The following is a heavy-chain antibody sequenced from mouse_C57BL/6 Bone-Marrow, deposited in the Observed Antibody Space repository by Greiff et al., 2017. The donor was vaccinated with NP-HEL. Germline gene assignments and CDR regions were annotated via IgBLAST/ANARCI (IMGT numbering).Heavy chain of an antibody. D-gene: IGHD2-3*01. CDR3: ARLDGYYNSWFAY. Sequence: EVKLVESGGGLVQPGGSLSLSCAASGFTFTDYYMGWVRQPPGKELEWLGFIRNKANGYTTEYSASVKGRFTISRDNSQSILYLQMNALRAEDSATYYCARLDGYYNSWFAYWGQGTLVTVSA. CDR2: IRNKANGYTT. CDR1: GFTFTDYY. J-gene: IGHJ3*01. V-gene: IGHV7-3*01.